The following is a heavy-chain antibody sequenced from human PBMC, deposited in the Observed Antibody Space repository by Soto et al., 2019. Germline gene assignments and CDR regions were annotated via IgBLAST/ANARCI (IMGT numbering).Heavy chain of an antibody. CDR1: GFTFSSYG. D-gene: IGHD1-26*01. CDR3: ARDSLSGSYAYGMDV. J-gene: IGHJ6*02. Sequence: AGGSLRLSCAASGFTFSSYGMHWVRQALGKGLEWVAVIWYDGSNKYYADSVKGRFTISRDNSKNTLYLQMNSLRAEDTAVYYCARDSLSGSYAYGMDVWGQGTTVTVSS. CDR2: IWYDGSNK. V-gene: IGHV3-33*01.